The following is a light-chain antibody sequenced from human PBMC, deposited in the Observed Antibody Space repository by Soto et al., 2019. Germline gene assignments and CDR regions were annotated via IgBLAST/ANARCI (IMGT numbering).Light chain of an antibody. V-gene: IGLV2-8*01. CDR3: KSYAGSNTYV. CDR2: EVV. CDR1: RNDIGPYEF. J-gene: IGLJ1*01. Sequence: QSVLTQPPSASGSPGQSVTISCTGTRNDIGPYEFVSWYQHHPGKAPKLIIYEVVQRPSGVPDRFSGSKSGNTASLTVSGLQAADEADYYCKSYAGSNTYVFGTGTKVTVL.